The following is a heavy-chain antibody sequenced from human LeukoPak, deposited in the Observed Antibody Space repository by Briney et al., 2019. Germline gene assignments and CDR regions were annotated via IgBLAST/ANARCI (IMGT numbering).Heavy chain of an antibody. Sequence: GGSLRLSCAASGFTFSSYAMHWVRQAPGKGLEWVAVISYDGSNKYYADSVKGRFTISRDISKNTLYLQMNSLRPEDTAVYYCARGPRVGAAGFVYYHYIDVWGKGTTVTVSS. J-gene: IGHJ6*03. D-gene: IGHD1-26*01. CDR3: ARGPRVGAAGFVYYHYIDV. CDR2: ISYDGSNK. V-gene: IGHV3-30*04. CDR1: GFTFSSYA.